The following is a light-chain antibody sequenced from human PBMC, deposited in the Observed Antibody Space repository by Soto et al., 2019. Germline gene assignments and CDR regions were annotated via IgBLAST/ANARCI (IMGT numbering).Light chain of an antibody. Sequence: IQVTRSPSSLSASVGDRVTITCRASHSIDTFLNWYQQKPGKAPNLLIYGASSLQTGVPSRFSGSGSGTDFTLTISSLQPEDFATYFCQQSYSRPTFGQGTKVDIK. CDR1: HSIDTF. J-gene: IGKJ1*01. CDR3: QQSYSRPT. CDR2: GAS. V-gene: IGKV1-39*01.